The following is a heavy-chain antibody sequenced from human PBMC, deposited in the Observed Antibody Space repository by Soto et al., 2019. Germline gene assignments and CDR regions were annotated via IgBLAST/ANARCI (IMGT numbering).Heavy chain of an antibody. V-gene: IGHV4-4*02. CDR3: VSLGYFAVES. D-gene: IGHD3-22*01. Sequence: QVQLQESCPGLVKPSGTLSLTCAVSGDSISNDNWWGWARQPPGKGLEWIGEIYHSGGTNYNPSLKSGVTVSVDASKNQFSLNLNSVTAADTAVYYCVSLGYFAVESWGQGALVSVSS. J-gene: IGHJ4*02. CDR1: GDSISNDNW. CDR2: IYHSGGT.